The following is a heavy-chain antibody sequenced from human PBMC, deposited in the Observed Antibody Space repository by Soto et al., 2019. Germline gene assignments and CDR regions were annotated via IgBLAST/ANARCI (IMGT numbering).Heavy chain of an antibody. J-gene: IGHJ4*02. Sequence: EVQLLESGGGLVQPGGSLRLSCVASGSTFSSYDMSWIRQAPGKGLEWISGLTGSGGRTTFADSVKGRFTISRDNSKNTLYLEMNSLRVEDTAGYYCPKDSGYDSPDWGQGTLVTVSS. CDR3: PKDSGYDSPD. CDR2: LTGSGGRT. V-gene: IGHV3-23*01. CDR1: GSTFSSYD. D-gene: IGHD3-22*01.